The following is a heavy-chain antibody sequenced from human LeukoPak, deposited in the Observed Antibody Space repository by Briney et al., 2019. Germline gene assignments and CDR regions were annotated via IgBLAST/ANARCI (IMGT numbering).Heavy chain of an antibody. V-gene: IGHV3-53*01. CDR1: GFTVSSNY. J-gene: IGHJ4*02. D-gene: IGHD6-19*01. CDR3: ARYITKMAGGRGFDY. CDR2: IYSDGTT. Sequence: PGGSLRLSCAASGFTVSSNYMTWVRQAPGKGLEWVSLIYSDGTTYYADSVKGRFTISRDNSKNTLYLQMSSLRVEDTAVYYCARYITKMAGGRGFDYWGQGTLVTVSS.